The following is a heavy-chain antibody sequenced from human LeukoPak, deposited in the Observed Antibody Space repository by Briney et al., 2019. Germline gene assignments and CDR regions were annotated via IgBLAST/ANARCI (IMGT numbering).Heavy chain of an antibody. CDR3: ARFDSSGYHIDY. D-gene: IGHD3-22*01. CDR1: GFTFSSYE. Sequence: PGGSLRLSCAASGFTFSSYEMNWVRQAPGKGLEWVSYISSSGSTIYYADSVKGRFTISRDNAKNSLYLQMNSLRAEDTAVYYCARFDSSGYHIDYWGRGTLVTVSS. CDR2: ISSSGSTI. V-gene: IGHV3-48*03. J-gene: IGHJ4*02.